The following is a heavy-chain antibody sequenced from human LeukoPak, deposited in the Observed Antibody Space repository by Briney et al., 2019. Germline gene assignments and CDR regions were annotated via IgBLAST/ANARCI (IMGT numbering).Heavy chain of an antibody. CDR1: GYTLTELS. J-gene: IGHJ4*02. V-gene: IGHV1-24*01. D-gene: IGHD6-6*01. CDR2: FDPEDGET. Sequence: ASVKVPCKVSGYTLTELSMHWVRQAPGKGLEWMGGFDPEDGETIYAQKFQGRVTMTEDTSTDTAYMELSSLRSEDTAVYYCATGGAFAARRIAARYFDYWGQGTLVTVSS. CDR3: ATGGAFAARRIAARYFDY.